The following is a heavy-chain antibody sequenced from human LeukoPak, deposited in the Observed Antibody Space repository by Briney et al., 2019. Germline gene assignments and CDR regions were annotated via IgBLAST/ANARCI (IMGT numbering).Heavy chain of an antibody. Sequence: PSETLSLTCTVSGGSISSGGYYWSWIRQHPGKGLEWTGYIYYSGSTYYNPSLKSRVTISVDTSKNQFSLKLSSVTAADTAVYYCARSYCSSTSCSPYYYYYMDVGGEGTTVTVSS. CDR1: GGSISSGGYY. CDR3: ARSYCSSTSCSPYYYYYMDV. D-gene: IGHD2-2*01. CDR2: IYYSGST. V-gene: IGHV4-31*03. J-gene: IGHJ6*03.